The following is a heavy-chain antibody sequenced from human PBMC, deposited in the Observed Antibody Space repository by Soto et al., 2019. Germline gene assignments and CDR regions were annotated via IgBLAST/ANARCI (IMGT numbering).Heavy chain of an antibody. CDR1: GGSISSSDSY. D-gene: IGHD1-26*01. J-gene: IGHJ3*01. CDR2: IYYGGTT. V-gene: IGHV4-39*01. Sequence: SATQSLTCTVSGGSISSSDSYLVWILQPPGKGLEWVGSIYYGGTTYYNPSLTSRVTISVDTSRNLFSLNLYSVTAADTDIYFCAIRXLILVPLWGQGTMVNLSS. CDR3: AIRXLILVPL.